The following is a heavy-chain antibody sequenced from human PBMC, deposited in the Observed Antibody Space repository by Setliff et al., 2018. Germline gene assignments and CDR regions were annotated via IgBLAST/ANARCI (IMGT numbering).Heavy chain of an antibody. J-gene: IGHJ4*02. V-gene: IGHV3-11*01. Sequence: GGSLRLSCAASGFTFSDYYMSWIRQAPGKGLEWVSYISSSGSTIYYADSVKGRCTISRDNAKNSLYLQMNSLSAEDTAVYYCARESRMVRGVITPSDYWGQGTLVTVSS. D-gene: IGHD3-10*01. CDR3: ARESRMVRGVITPSDY. CDR2: ISSSGSTI. CDR1: GFTFSDYY.